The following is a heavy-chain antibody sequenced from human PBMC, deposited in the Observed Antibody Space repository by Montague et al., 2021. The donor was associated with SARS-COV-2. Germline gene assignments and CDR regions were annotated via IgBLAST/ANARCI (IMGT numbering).Heavy chain of an antibody. D-gene: IGHD3-16*01. CDR3: ARTWRFGQSYGLDI. J-gene: IGHJ3*02. Sequence: SETLSLTCSVSGDSISSYYYNWIRQTPGKGLEWIGYAYYVPSTNXANTNSNPSLKRRVTISLDISENQFSLKLSSVTAADTAVYYCARTWRFGQSYGLDIWGQGTLVTVSS. V-gene: IGHV4-59*01. CDR1: GDSISSYY. CDR2: AYYVPSTNXANT.